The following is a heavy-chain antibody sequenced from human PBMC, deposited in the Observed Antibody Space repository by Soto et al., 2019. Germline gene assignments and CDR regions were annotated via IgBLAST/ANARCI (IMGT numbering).Heavy chain of an antibody. CDR2: IYYSGST. CDR3: ARGRAGYNPYYFDY. J-gene: IGHJ4*02. Sequence: PSETLSLTCTVSGGSISSYYWSWIRQPPRKGLEWIGYIYYSGSTNYNPSLKSRVTISEDTSKNQFSLKLSSVTAVDTAVYYCARGRAGYNPYYFDYWGQGTLVTVSS. D-gene: IGHD5-12*01. V-gene: IGHV4-59*01. CDR1: GGSISSYY.